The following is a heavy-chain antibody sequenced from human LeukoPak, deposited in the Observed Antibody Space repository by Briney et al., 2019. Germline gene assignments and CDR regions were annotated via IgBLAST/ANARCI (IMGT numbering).Heavy chain of an antibody. CDR3: ARVPVFPTVTTSNSMGHAFDI. V-gene: IGHV1-69*06. J-gene: IGHJ3*02. Sequence: SVKVSCKASGYTFTGYYMHWVRQAPGQGLEWMGGIIPIFGTANYAQKFQGRVTITADKSTSTAYMELSSLRSEDTAVYYCARVPVFPTVTTSNSMGHAFDIWGQGTMVTVSS. CDR2: IIPIFGTA. CDR1: GYTFTGYY. D-gene: IGHD4-17*01.